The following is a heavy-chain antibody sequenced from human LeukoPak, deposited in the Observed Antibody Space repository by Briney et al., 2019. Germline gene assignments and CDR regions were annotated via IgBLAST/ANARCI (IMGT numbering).Heavy chain of an antibody. CDR2: INPNSGGT. V-gene: IGHV1-2*02. Sequence: ASVKVSCKASGYTFTGCYMHWVRQAPGQGLEWMGWINPNSGGTNYAQKFQGRVTMTRDTSISTAYMELSRLRSDDTAVYYCASRRSSGPIGPFDYWGQGTLVTVSS. D-gene: IGHD3-22*01. J-gene: IGHJ4*02. CDR1: GYTFTGCY. CDR3: ASRRSSGPIGPFDY.